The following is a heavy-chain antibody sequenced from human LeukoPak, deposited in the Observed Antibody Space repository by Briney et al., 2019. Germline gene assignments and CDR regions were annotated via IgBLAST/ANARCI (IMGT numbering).Heavy chain of an antibody. Sequence: TGGSLRLSCAASGFTFSGYSMNWVRQAPGKGLEWVSSISSSRSYIYYADSVKGRFTISRDNAKNSLFLQMNSLRAEDTAVYYCARPLYDSSGYPFDYWGQGTLVTVSS. J-gene: IGHJ4*02. CDR3: ARPLYDSSGYPFDY. V-gene: IGHV3-21*01. CDR1: GFTFSGYS. CDR2: ISSSRSYI. D-gene: IGHD3-22*01.